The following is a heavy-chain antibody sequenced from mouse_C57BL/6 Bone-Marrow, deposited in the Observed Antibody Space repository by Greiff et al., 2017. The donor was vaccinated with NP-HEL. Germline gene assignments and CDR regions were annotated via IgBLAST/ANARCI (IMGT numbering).Heavy chain of an antibody. CDR2: ISSGGSYT. CDR1: GFTFSSYG. D-gene: IGHD1-1*01. V-gene: IGHV5-6*01. J-gene: IGHJ2*01. CDR3: ARRFITTVVYFDY. Sequence: EVHLVESGGDLVKPGGSLKLSCAASGFTFSSYGMSWVRQTPDKRLEWVATISSGGSYTYYPDSVKGRFTISRDNAKNTLDLQMSSLKSEDTAMYYCARRFITTVVYFDYWGQGTTLTVSS.